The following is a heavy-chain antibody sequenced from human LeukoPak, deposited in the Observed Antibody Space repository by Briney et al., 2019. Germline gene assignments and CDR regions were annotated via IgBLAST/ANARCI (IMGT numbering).Heavy chain of an antibody. CDR3: ARVGDSGSLGVPLWY. CDR2: FYHSGTT. Sequence: SGTLSLTCAVSGGSISSRNWWSWVHQPPGKGLEWIGEFYHSGTTNYTPSLRRRVTISIDKSTNQFPLKLSSVTAADAAVYYCARVGDSGSLGVPLWYWGQGTLVTVSS. D-gene: IGHD5-12*01. V-gene: IGHV4-4*02. CDR1: GGSISSRNW. J-gene: IGHJ4*02.